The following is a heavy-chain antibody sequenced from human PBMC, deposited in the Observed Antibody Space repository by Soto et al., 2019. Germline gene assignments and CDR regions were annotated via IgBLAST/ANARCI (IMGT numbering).Heavy chain of an antibody. Sequence: GGSLRLSCAASGFTFTSYSMNWVRQAPGQGLEWVSYITSKSTTIKYADSVKGRFTVSRDNAKNSLYLQLNSLRDEDTAVYYCAREMGACSDSSCYPGPYDSWGQGTLVTVS. D-gene: IGHD3-16*01. CDR3: AREMGACSDSSCYPGPYDS. CDR1: GFTFTSYS. V-gene: IGHV3-48*02. J-gene: IGHJ5*02. CDR2: ITSKSTTI.